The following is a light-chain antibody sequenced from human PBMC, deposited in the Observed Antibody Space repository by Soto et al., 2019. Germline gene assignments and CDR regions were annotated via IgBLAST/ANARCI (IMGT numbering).Light chain of an antibody. Sequence: DIQVAQSPSTLSASVGDRVTITCRASQSISTWLAWYQHKPGTAPKLLIYKASTLDRGVSSRFSGSGSETEFTLTISSLQPENSATYYCQQDSSYSPWLFGQGTKVEI. CDR2: KAS. CDR1: QSISTW. J-gene: IGKJ1*01. V-gene: IGKV1-5*03. CDR3: QQDSSYSPWL.